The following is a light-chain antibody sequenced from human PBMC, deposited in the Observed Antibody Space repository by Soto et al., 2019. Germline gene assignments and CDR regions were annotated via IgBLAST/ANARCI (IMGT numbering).Light chain of an antibody. V-gene: IGKV3-20*01. CDR2: GVS. Sequence: DIILTQSPGTLSLSPGDRATLSCRASQSVSSSFFAWYQQRPGQAPRLLIHGVSSRATGIPDRFIGSGSGTDFTLTINRLEPEDFALYFCQQYGGVPYTFGQGTKLEIK. J-gene: IGKJ2*01. CDR3: QQYGGVPYT. CDR1: QSVSSSF.